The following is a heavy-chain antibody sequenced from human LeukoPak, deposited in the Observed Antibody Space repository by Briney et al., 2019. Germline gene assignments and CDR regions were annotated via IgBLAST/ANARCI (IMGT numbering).Heavy chain of an antibody. V-gene: IGHV4-31*03. D-gene: IGHD3-10*01. CDR1: GGSISSGGYY. Sequence: PSETLSLTCTVSGGSISSGGYYWSWIRQHPGKGLEWIGYIYYSGSTYYNPSLKSRVTISVDTSKNQFSLKLSSVTAADTAVYYCPSSNYGSGSPTGWFDPWGQGTLVTVSS. CDR2: IYYSGST. CDR3: PSSNYGSGSPTGWFDP. J-gene: IGHJ5*02.